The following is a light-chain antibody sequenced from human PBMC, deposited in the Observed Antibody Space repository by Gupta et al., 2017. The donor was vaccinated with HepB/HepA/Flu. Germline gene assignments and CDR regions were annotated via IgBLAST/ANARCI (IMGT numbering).Light chain of an antibody. Sequence: SYELTQPPSMSVSPGQTARITCSGDALPKQYSYWYQQRPGQAPVVVIYKDTERPSGIPERFSGSSSGTTVTLTISGVQAEDEADYSCQSADSSGSYRVFGGGTKLTVL. V-gene: IGLV3-25*03. CDR3: QSADSSGSYRV. CDR2: KDT. J-gene: IGLJ2*01. CDR1: ALPKQY.